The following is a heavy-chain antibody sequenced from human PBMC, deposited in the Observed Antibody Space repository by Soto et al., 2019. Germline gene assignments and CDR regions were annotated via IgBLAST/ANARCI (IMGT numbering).Heavy chain of an antibody. D-gene: IGHD6-6*01. Sequence: GGSLRLSSAASGFTFSSYSMNWVRQAPGNGLEGFQYISSSSSTIYYAASVKGRFTISRDNAKNSLYLQMSSLRDEDTAVYYCARGGSSSSYYYYGMDVGGQVTTVTVSS. V-gene: IGHV3-48*02. CDR3: ARGGSSSSYYYYGMDV. CDR1: GFTFSSYS. CDR2: ISSSSSTI. J-gene: IGHJ6*02.